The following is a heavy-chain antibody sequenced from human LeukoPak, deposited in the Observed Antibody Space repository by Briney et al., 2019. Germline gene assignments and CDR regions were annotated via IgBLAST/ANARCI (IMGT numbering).Heavy chain of an antibody. Sequence: PSQTLSLTCTVSGGSISSGGYYWSWIRQHPGKGLEWIGYIYYSGSTYYNPSLRSRVTISVDTSKNQFSLKLSFVTAADTAVYYCARAVYYGDRLHFDYWGQGTLVTVSS. CDR1: GGSISSGGYY. CDR3: ARAVYYGDRLHFDY. CDR2: IYYSGST. D-gene: IGHD4-17*01. J-gene: IGHJ4*02. V-gene: IGHV4-31*03.